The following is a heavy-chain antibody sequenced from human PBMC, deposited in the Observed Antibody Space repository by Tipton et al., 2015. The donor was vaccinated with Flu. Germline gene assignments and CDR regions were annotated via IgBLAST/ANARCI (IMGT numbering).Heavy chain of an antibody. Sequence: QVQLVQSGAEVKKPGASVKVSCKASGYTFTGYYMHWVRQAPGQGLEWMGWINPNSGGTNYAQKFQGRVTMTRDTSISTAYMELSRLRSDDTAVYYCARAHAPYDSEYYFDYWGQGTLVTVSS. CDR1: GYTFTGYY. CDR2: INPNSGGT. V-gene: IGHV1-2*02. CDR3: ARAHAPYDSEYYFDY. D-gene: IGHD5-12*01. J-gene: IGHJ4*02.